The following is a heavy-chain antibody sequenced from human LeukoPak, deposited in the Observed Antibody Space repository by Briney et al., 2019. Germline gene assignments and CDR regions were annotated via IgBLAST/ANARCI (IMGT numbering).Heavy chain of an antibody. Sequence: PGGSLRLSCAASGFTFSSYGMHWVRQAPGKGLEWVAFIRYDGSNKYYADSVKGRFTISRDNSKNTLYLQMNSLRAEDTAVYYCANDQQKSWSSTFDYWGQGTLVTVSS. CDR1: GFTFSSYG. CDR3: ANDQQKSWSSTFDY. D-gene: IGHD2-2*01. V-gene: IGHV3-30*02. J-gene: IGHJ4*02. CDR2: IRYDGSNK.